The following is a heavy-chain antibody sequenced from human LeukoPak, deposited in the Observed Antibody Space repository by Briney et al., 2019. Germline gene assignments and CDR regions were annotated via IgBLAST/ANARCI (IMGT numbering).Heavy chain of an antibody. CDR2: IYYSGST. V-gene: IGHV4-39*01. J-gene: IGHJ4*02. D-gene: IGHD2-2*01. Sequence: SSETLSLTCTVSGGSISSSSYYWGWIRQPPGKGLEWIGSIYYSGSTYYNPSLKSRVTISVDTSKNQFSLKLSSVTAADTAVYYCARQLGYCSSTSCYAGKVDYWGQGTLVTVSS. CDR1: GGSISSSSYY. CDR3: ARQLGYCSSTSCYAGKVDY.